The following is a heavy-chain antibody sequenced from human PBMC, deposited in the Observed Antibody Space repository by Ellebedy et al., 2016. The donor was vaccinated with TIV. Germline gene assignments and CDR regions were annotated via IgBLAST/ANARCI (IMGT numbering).Heavy chain of an antibody. CDR3: ARDLDKSSGWYGGAAY. J-gene: IGHJ4*02. CDR2: IWYDESNK. CDR1: RFTFSNSG. D-gene: IGHD6-19*01. V-gene: IGHV3-33*01. Sequence: GESLKISCAASRFTFSNSGMHWVRQAPGQGLEWVALIWYDESNKYYADSVKGRFTISRDNSMTPVYLEMNSLRAEDTALYYCARDLDKSSGWYGGAAYWGQGTQVTVSS.